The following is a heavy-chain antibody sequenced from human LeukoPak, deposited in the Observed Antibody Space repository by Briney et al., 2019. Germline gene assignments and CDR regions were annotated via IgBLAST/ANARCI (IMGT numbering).Heavy chain of an antibody. CDR3: ARGEGGSYYKSLTPSKDY. V-gene: IGHV1-69*13. CDR2: IIPIFGTA. J-gene: IGHJ4*02. CDR1: GGTFSSYA. D-gene: IGHD1-26*01. Sequence: ASVKVSCKASGGTFSSYAISWVRQAPGQGLEWMGGIIPIFGTAKYAQKFQGRVTITADESTSTAYMELSSLRSEDTAVYYCARGEGGSYYKSLTPSKDYWGQGTLVTVSS.